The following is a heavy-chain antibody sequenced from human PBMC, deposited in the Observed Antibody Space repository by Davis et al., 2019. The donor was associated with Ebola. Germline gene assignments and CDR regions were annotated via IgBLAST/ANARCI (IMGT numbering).Heavy chain of an antibody. D-gene: IGHD5-18*01. V-gene: IGHV3-23*01. CDR1: GFTFSSYA. CDR2: ISGSGGST. J-gene: IGHJ6*02. Sequence: GESLKISCAASGFTFSSYAMSWVRQAPGKGLEWVSAISGSGGSTYYADSVKGRFTISRDNSKNTLYLQMNSLRAEDTAVYYCARTKQLWFNYYYGMDVWGQGTTVTVSS. CDR3: ARTKQLWFNYYYGMDV.